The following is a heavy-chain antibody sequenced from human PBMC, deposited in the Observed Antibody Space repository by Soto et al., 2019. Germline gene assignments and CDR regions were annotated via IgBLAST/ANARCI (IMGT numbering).Heavy chain of an antibody. Sequence: DVQLVESGGGLVQPGGSLRLSCAASGFTFSNFDMNWVRQAPGKGLEWVSYITSSGGTIYYADSVKGRFTIARDNARNWLYRQRNSLRGEDTAVYYCAREGSVSSSDYYAYYYGMDVWGLGTTVTVSS. CDR3: AREGSVSSSDYYAYYYGMDV. CDR2: ITSSGGTI. V-gene: IGHV3-48*03. J-gene: IGHJ6*02. CDR1: GFTFSNFD. D-gene: IGHD3-22*01.